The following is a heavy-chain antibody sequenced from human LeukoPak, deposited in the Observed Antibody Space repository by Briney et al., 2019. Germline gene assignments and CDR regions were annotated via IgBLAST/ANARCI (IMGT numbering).Heavy chain of an antibody. J-gene: IGHJ4*02. CDR3: AREMGGETTVTAHY. CDR2: IIVGSGNT. V-gene: IGHV1-58*02. Sequence: ASVKVSCKASGFTFTSSAMQWVRQARGQRLEWIGWIIVGSGNTNYAQKFQGRVTMTRDTSTSTVYMELSSLRSEDTAVYYCAREMGGETTVTAHYWGQGTLVTVSS. D-gene: IGHD4-17*01. CDR1: GFTFTSSA.